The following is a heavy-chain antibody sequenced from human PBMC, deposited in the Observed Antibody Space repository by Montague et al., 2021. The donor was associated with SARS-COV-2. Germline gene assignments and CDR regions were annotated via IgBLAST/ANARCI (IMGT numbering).Heavy chain of an antibody. D-gene: IGHD3-10*01. CDR2: INNGGST. V-gene: IGHV4-34*01. Sequence: SETLSLTCAVYGGSFSGYSWNWIRQPPGKGLEWIGEINNGGSTNXNPSLKSRVTMSVDTSKNQFSLKLSSVAAADTAVYYCARGARQGYGFRLGSFDYWGQGTLVTVSS. CDR3: ARGARQGYGFRLGSFDY. J-gene: IGHJ4*02. CDR1: GGSFSGYS.